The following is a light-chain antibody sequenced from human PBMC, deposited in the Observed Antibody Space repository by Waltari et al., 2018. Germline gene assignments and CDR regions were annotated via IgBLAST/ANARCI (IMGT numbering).Light chain of an antibody. CDR1: HDINKN. Sequence: DIQMTQAPSSLSASVGDRVTITCQASHDINKNLNWFQQKPGKAPKVLIFDASNLRTVVPLRFSGSGSGTHFTFTISSLQPEDVATYYCQQYKNVPLTFGGGTKVEMK. CDR3: QQYKNVPLT. CDR2: DAS. V-gene: IGKV1-33*01. J-gene: IGKJ4*01.